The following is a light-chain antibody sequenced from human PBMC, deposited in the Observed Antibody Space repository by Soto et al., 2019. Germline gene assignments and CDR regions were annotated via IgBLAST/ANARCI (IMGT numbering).Light chain of an antibody. CDR1: QSVNSGY. CDR2: DTS. Sequence: EIVLTQSPGTLSLSPGERATLSCRASQSVNSGYLAWYQHTPGQAPRLLIYDTSTRATGIPDRFSGSGSGTDFTFTISRLEPEDFAVFYCQQYGSSPRTFGQGTKV. CDR3: QQYGSSPRT. J-gene: IGKJ1*01. V-gene: IGKV3-20*01.